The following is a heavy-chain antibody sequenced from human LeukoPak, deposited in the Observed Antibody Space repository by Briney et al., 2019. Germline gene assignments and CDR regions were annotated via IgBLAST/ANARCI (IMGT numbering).Heavy chain of an antibody. D-gene: IGHD3-9*01. CDR1: GVSISDYY. V-gene: IGHV4-59*01. Sequence: SETLSLTCTVSGVSISDYYWSWVRQPPGKGLEWIGYIYYTGSTDYNPSLKSRVTMSVDTSKNQFSQNPRSVTATDTAVYYCARRTYYDTLTGYNYWYFDLWGRGTLVTVSS. CDR3: ARRTYYDTLTGYNYWYFDL. J-gene: IGHJ2*01. CDR2: IYYTGST.